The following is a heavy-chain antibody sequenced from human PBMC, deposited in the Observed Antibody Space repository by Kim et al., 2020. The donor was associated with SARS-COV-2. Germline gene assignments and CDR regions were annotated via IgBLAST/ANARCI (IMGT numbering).Heavy chain of an antibody. CDR3: ARGEVAGGTYYFDY. J-gene: IGHJ4*02. CDR2: TSYGESKK. D-gene: IGHD6-19*01. V-gene: IGHV3-30*04. CDR1: GFTFNSYA. Sequence: GGSLRLSCAASGFTFNSYAMHWVRQAPGKGLEWVAVTSYGESKKYYADSVRGRFTISRDNSKNTLYLQMNSLRAEDTAVYCCARGEVAGGTYYFDYWGQGTLVTVSS.